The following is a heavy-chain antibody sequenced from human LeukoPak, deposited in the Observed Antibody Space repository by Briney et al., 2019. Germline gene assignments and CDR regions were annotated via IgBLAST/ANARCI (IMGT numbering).Heavy chain of an antibody. D-gene: IGHD3-16*01. CDR1: GGSVSSGSYY. J-gene: IGHJ5*02. CDR3: ARDGGKKAGGPGVPWFDP. CDR2: IYYSGST. V-gene: IGHV4-61*01. Sequence: PSETLSLTCTVSGGSVSSGSYYWSWIRQPPGKGLEWIGYIYYSGSTNYNPSLKSRVTISVDTSKNQFSLKLSSVTAADTAVYYCARDGGKKAGGPGVPWFDPWGQGTLVTVSS.